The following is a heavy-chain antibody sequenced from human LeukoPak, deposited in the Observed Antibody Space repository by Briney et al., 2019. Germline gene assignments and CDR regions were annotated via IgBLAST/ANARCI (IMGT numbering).Heavy chain of an antibody. CDR2: ISSTSSYT. Sequence: GGSLRLSCAASGFTFSSYSMNWVRQAPGKGLEWVSSISSTSSYTYYADSVKGRFTISRDNAKNSLYLQMNSLRAEDTAVYYCARGRSSSGSMNEYWGQGTLVTVSS. CDR1: GFTFSSYS. CDR3: ARGRSSSGSMNEY. D-gene: IGHD3-10*01. V-gene: IGHV3-21*01. J-gene: IGHJ4*02.